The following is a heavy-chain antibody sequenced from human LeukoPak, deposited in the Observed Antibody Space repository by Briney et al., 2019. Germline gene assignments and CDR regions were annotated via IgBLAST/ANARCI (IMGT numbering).Heavy chain of an antibody. Sequence: SETLSLTCAVYGGSFSGYYWSWIRQPPGKGLEWIGEINHSGSTNYNPSLKSRVTISVDTSKNQFSLKLSSVTAADTAVYYCARGRGYSYGLGDYWGQGTLVTASS. CDR1: GGSFSGYY. D-gene: IGHD5-18*01. CDR2: INHSGST. V-gene: IGHV4-34*01. J-gene: IGHJ4*02. CDR3: ARGRGYSYGLGDY.